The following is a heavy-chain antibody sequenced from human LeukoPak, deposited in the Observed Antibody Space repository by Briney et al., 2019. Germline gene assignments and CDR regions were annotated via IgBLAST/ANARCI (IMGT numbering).Heavy chain of an antibody. Sequence: GGSLRLSCAASGFTFSSYWMSWVRQAPGKGLEWVSYISSSGSTIYYADSVKGRFTISRDNAKNSLYLQMNSLRAEDTAVYYCAREGRYGSGNYWGQGTLVTVSS. J-gene: IGHJ4*02. D-gene: IGHD3-10*01. CDR2: ISSSGSTI. CDR1: GFTFSSYW. V-gene: IGHV3-48*04. CDR3: AREGRYGSGNY.